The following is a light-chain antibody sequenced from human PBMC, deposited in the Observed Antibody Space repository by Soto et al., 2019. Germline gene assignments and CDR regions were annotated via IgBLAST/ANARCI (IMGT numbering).Light chain of an antibody. J-gene: IGLJ2*01. CDR1: SSNIGAGYD. V-gene: IGLV1-40*01. Sequence: QSVLTQPPSVSGAPRQRVTISCTGSSSNIGAGYDVHWYQQLPGTAPKLLIYGNSNRPSGVPDRFSGSKSGTSASLAITGLQAEDEADFYCQSYDSSLSGSVFGGATKLTVL. CDR3: QSYDSSLSGSV. CDR2: GNS.